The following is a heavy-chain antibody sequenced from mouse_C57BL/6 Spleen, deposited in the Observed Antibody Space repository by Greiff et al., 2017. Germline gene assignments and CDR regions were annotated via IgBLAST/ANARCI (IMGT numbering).Heavy chain of an antibody. J-gene: IGHJ4*01. V-gene: IGHV2-5*01. CDR2: IWRGGST. Sequence: VQLVESGPGLVQPSQSLSITCTVSGFSLTSYGVHWVRQSPGKGLEWLGVIWRGGSTDYNAAFMSRLSITKDNSKSQVFFKMNSLQADDTAIYYCAKNAYSNYAMDYWGQGTSVTVSS. D-gene: IGHD2-5*01. CDR1: GFSLTSYG. CDR3: AKNAYSNYAMDY.